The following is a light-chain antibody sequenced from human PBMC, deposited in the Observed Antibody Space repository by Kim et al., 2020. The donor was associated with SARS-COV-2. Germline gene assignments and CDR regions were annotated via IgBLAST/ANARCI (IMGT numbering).Light chain of an antibody. CDR2: DVS. CDR3: SSYTSSSTPVV. CDR1: SSDVGGYNY. V-gene: IGLV2-14*03. Sequence: QSITISCTGTSSDVGGYNYVSWYQQHPGKAPKLMIYDVSNRPSGVSNRFYGSKSGNTASLTISGLQAEDEADYYCSSYTSSSTPVVFGGGTQLTVL. J-gene: IGLJ2*01.